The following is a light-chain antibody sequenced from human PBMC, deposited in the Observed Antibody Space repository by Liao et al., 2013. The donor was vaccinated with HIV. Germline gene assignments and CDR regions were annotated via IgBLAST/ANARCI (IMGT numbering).Light chain of an antibody. J-gene: IGLJ1*01. CDR1: KLGDKY. CDR3: QVWDSTSDHPGYV. Sequence: SYELTQPPSVSVSPGQTASITCSGDKLGDKYAYWYQQKPGQSPVLVIYQNGKRPSGIPERFSGSNSGNTATLTISRVEAGDEADYYCQVWDSTSDHPGYVFGTGTKVTVL. V-gene: IGLV3-1*01. CDR2: QNG.